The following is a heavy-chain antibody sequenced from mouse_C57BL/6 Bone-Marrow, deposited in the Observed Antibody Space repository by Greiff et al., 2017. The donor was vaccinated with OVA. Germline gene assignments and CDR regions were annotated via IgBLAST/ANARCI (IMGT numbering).Heavy chain of an antibody. CDR1: GYTFTSYW. Sequence: QVQLQQPGAELVKPGASVKLSCKASGYTFTSYWMHWVKQRPGRGLEWIGRIDSNSGGTKYNEKFKSKATLTVDKPSSTAYMQLSSLTSEDSAVYYCARSDSNWYFDVWGTGTTVTVSS. V-gene: IGHV1-72*01. D-gene: IGHD2-4*01. CDR3: ARSDSNWYFDV. CDR2: IDSNSGGT. J-gene: IGHJ1*03.